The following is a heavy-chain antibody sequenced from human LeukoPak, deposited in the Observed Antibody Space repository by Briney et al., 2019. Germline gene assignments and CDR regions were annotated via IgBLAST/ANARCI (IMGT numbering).Heavy chain of an antibody. CDR3: ARTTIYPYYYYYGMDV. CDR2: IYYSGST. Sequence: PSETLSLTCTVSGGSISSYYWSWIRQPPGKGLEWIGYIYYSGSTNYNPSLKSRVTISVDTSKNQFSLKLSSVTAADTAVYYCARTTIYPYYYYYGMDVWGQGTTVIVSS. CDR1: GGSISSYY. J-gene: IGHJ6*02. D-gene: IGHD5-24*01. V-gene: IGHV4-59*01.